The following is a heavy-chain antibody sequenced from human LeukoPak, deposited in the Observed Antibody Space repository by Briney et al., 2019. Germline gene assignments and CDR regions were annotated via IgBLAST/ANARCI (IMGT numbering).Heavy chain of an antibody. Sequence: ASVKVSCKASGYTFTGYYMHWVRQAPGQGLEWMGWINPNSGGTNYAQKFQGRVTMTGDTSISTAYMELSSLRSDDTAVYYCARADGYNVYFDYWGQGTLVTVSS. D-gene: IGHD5-24*01. CDR1: GYTFTGYY. CDR2: INPNSGGT. J-gene: IGHJ4*02. CDR3: ARADGYNVYFDY. V-gene: IGHV1-2*02.